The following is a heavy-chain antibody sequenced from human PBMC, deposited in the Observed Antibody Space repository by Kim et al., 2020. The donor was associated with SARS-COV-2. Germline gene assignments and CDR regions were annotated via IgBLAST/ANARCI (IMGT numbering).Heavy chain of an antibody. CDR3: AKDYYGSGSYFDY. Sequence: GGSLRLSCAASGFTFSSYGMHWVRQAPGKGLEWVAVISYDGSNKYYADSVKGRFNISRDNSKNTLYLQMNSLRAEDTAVYYCAKDYYGSGSYFDYWGQGTLVTVSS. D-gene: IGHD3-10*01. CDR1: GFTFSSYG. CDR2: ISYDGSNK. J-gene: IGHJ4*02. V-gene: IGHV3-30*18.